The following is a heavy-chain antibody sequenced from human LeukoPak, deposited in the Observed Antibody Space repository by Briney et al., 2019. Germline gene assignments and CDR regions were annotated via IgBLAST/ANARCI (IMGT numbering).Heavy chain of an antibody. V-gene: IGHV3-48*03. CDR3: ARDRSGSYYVAFDI. CDR1: GFTFSSYE. J-gene: IGHJ3*02. D-gene: IGHD1-26*01. CDR2: ISSSCSTI. Sequence: GGSLRLSCAASGFTFSSYEMNWVRQAPGKGLEWVSYISSSCSTIYYADSVKGRFTISRDNAKNSLYLQMNSLRAEDTAVYYCARDRSGSYYVAFDIWGQGTMVTVSS.